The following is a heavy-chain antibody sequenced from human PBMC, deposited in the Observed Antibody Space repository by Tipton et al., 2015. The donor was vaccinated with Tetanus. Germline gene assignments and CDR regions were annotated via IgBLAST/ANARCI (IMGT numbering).Heavy chain of an antibody. CDR2: ISYSGST. CDR3: ARANYYFPKKGPFDS. D-gene: IGHD3-10*02. CDR1: GGSVRSGSYY. V-gene: IGHV4-61*01. J-gene: IGHJ4*02. Sequence: TLSLTCTVSGGSVRSGSYYWNWIRQPPGKGLEWIGYISYSGSTNSNYSLKSRITISQDTSKNQFSLKLTSVTAADTAVYYCARANYYFPKKGPFDSWGQGTLVIVSS.